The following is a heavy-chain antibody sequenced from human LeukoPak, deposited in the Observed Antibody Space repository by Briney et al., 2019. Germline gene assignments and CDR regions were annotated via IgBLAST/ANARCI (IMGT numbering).Heavy chain of an antibody. V-gene: IGHV1-2*06. CDR2: INPNSGGT. J-gene: IGHJ4*02. Sequence: GSSVKVSCKASGYTFTGYYMHWVRQAPGQGLEWMGRINPNSGGTNYAQKFQGRVTMTRDTSISTAYMELSRLRSDDTAVYYCARGKVWGKGSTTYFDYWGQGTLVTVSS. D-gene: IGHD1-26*01. CDR3: ARGKVWGKGSTTYFDY. CDR1: GYTFTGYY.